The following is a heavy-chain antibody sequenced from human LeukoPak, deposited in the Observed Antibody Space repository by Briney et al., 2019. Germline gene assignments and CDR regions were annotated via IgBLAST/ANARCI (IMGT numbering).Heavy chain of an antibody. CDR1: GFTFSKYG. Sequence: GGSLRLSCAASGFTFSKYGMTWVRQAPGKGLEWVSGISGSGGDTYYADSVKGRFTISRDNPKSTLYLQMNTLRAEDTAVYYCAKNRGDLMSSRVGCDYWGQGALVTVSS. D-gene: IGHD3-16*01. J-gene: IGHJ4*02. V-gene: IGHV3-23*01. CDR2: ISGSGGDT. CDR3: AKNRGDLMSSRVGCDY.